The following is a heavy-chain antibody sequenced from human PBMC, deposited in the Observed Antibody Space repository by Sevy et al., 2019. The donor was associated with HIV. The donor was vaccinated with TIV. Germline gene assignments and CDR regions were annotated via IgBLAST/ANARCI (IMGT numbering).Heavy chain of an antibody. D-gene: IGHD3-22*01. V-gene: IGHV1-18*01. CDR2: ISVSNGKI. CDR1: GYTFTSFG. Sequence: ASVKVSCKASGYTFTSFGISWVRQAPGQGLEWVGWISVSNGKINYAQNFQGRVTMTTDTSTSTAYMELKSLRSDDTAVYYCARRGAFDFDTSGFLSPWGQGTLVTVSS. CDR3: ARRGAFDFDTSGFLSP. J-gene: IGHJ5*02.